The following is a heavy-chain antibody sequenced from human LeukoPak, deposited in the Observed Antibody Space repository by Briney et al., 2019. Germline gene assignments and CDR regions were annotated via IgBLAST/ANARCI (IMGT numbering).Heavy chain of an antibody. V-gene: IGHV4-39*02. CDR1: GGSIRSSGFY. J-gene: IGHJ5*02. CDR2: INFSGTT. Sequence: PSETLSLTCSVYGGSIRSSGFYWGWVRQSPGKGLEWIGSINFSGTTFYNPSLKSRVSISVDTSKNQFSLKLSSVTAADTAMYYCARDRGSGWSFDPWGQGTQVTVSS. CDR3: ARDRGSGWSFDP. D-gene: IGHD6-19*01.